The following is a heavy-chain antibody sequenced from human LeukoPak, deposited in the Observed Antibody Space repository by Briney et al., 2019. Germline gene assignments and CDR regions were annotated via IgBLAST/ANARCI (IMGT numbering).Heavy chain of an antibody. CDR3: VTGRYSPDP. CDR1: GFRISSYA. V-gene: IGHV3-23*01. Sequence: GGTLRLSCAASGFRISSYAMSWVRQAPGKGLEWISVITEGGEGTYHTDSVKGRFTVSRDNSKNLLYLQMSSLRVEDTAVYYCVTGRYSPDPWGQGTLVTVSS. D-gene: IGHD2-15*01. CDR2: ITEGGEGT. J-gene: IGHJ5*02.